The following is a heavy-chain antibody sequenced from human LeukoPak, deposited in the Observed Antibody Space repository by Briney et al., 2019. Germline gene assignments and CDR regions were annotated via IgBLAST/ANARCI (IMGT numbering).Heavy chain of an antibody. J-gene: IGHJ4*02. CDR3: ARATRHYYGSGSYGDY. CDR2: INPNSGGT. V-gene: IGHV1-2*02. Sequence: EASVKVSCKASGYTFTGYYMHWVRQAPGQGLEWMGWINPNSGGTNYAQKFQGRVTMTRDTSISTAYMELSRLRSDDTAVYYCARATRHYYGSGSYGDYWGQGTLVTVSS. D-gene: IGHD3-10*01. CDR1: GYTFTGYY.